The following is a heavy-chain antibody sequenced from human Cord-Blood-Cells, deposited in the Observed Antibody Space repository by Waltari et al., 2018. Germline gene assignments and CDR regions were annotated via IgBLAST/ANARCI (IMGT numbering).Heavy chain of an antibody. CDR2: IIPIFGTA. V-gene: IGHV1-69*12. Sequence: QVQLVQSGAEVKKPGSSVKVSCKASVGPFTSYAISWVRQAPGQGLEWMGGIIPIFGTANYAQKFQGRVTITADESTSTAYMELSSLRSEDTAVYYCARDGGDCSSTSCFDYWGQGTLVTVSS. CDR1: VGPFTSYA. CDR3: ARDGGDCSSTSCFDY. J-gene: IGHJ4*02. D-gene: IGHD2-2*01.